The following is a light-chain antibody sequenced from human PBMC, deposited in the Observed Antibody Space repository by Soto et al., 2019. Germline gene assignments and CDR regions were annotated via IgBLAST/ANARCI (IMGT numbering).Light chain of an antibody. J-gene: IGKJ5*01. V-gene: IGKV3-20*01. CDR2: GAS. CDR3: QQYGGSPIT. Sequence: EIVLTQSPATLSLSPGERATLSCRASQSVSSRLAWYQQKPGQAPRLLISGASSRATGIPDRFSGSGSATDFTLTISRLEPEDFALYYCQQYGGSPITFGQGTRLEIK. CDR1: QSVSSR.